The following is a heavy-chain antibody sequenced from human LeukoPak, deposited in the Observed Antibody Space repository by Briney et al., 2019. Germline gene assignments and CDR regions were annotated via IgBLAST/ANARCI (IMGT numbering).Heavy chain of an antibody. D-gene: IGHD2-2*01. CDR1: GGSISSYY. V-gene: IGHV4-59*01. Sequence: SETLSLTCTVSGGSISSYYWSWIRQPPGKGLEWIGYIYYSGSTNYNPSLKSRVTISVDTSKNQFSLKLSSVTAVDTAVYYCARDPGYCSSTSCYYYFDYWGQGTLVTVSS. CDR3: ARDPGYCSSTSCYYYFDY. J-gene: IGHJ4*02. CDR2: IYYSGST.